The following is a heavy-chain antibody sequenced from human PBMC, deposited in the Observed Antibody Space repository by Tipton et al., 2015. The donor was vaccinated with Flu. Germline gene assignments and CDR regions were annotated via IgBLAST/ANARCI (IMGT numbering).Heavy chain of an antibody. Sequence: LRLSCTVSGGSISTSGYYWGWIRQPPGKGLEYIGSVYYTGGTYFNPSLKSRVTVSIDTSKKQFSLKLNSVTAADTAVYYCARLSLSFNAFDIWGQGATVIVSS. CDR2: VYYTGGT. CDR1: GGSISTSGYY. CDR3: ARLSLSFNAFDI. J-gene: IGHJ3*02. V-gene: IGHV4-39*07. D-gene: IGHD2/OR15-2a*01.